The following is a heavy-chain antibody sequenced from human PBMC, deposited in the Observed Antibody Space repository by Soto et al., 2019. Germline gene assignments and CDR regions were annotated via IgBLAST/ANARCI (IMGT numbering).Heavy chain of an antibody. CDR2: ISAYNGNT. D-gene: IGHD6-25*01. CDR3: ARVRGGLIDN. V-gene: IGHV1-18*01. CDR1: GYGMTRYG. J-gene: IGHJ4*02. Sequence: GSPVKRAWKGAGYGMTRYGVGWRRQAPGQGLEWMGWISAYNGNTNYAQKLQGRVTMTTDTSTSTAYMELRSLRSDDTAVYYCARVRGGLIDNWGQGTLVTVSS.